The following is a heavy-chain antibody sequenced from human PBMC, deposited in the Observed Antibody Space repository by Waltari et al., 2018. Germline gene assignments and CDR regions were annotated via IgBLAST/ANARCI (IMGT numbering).Heavy chain of an antibody. Sequence: VRLVESGGDLVRPGGSLRLSCATSGFNCNHYNMNWVRQAPGKGLEWLSYISGDGNTIYYADSVKGRFTVSRDNARDSVYLQVNSLRADDTALYFCARVWGRGYLDYWGQGTLVTVSS. J-gene: IGHJ4*02. CDR1: GFNCNHYN. CDR2: ISGDGNTI. V-gene: IGHV3-48*01. D-gene: IGHD3-16*01. CDR3: ARVWGRGYLDY.